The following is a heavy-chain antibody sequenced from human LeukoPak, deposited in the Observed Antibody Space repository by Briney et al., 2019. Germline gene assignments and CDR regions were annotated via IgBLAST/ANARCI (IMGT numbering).Heavy chain of an antibody. Sequence: GGSLRLSCAASGFTVSSNYMSWVRQAPGKGLEWVSVIYSGGSTYYADSVKGRFTISRDNSKNTLYLQMNSLRAEDTAVYYFAGGTSNYYDSSGYLEPIDYWGQGTLVTVSS. CDR2: IYSGGST. J-gene: IGHJ4*02. CDR3: AGGTSNYYDSSGYLEPIDY. CDR1: GFTVSSNY. V-gene: IGHV3-66*01. D-gene: IGHD3-22*01.